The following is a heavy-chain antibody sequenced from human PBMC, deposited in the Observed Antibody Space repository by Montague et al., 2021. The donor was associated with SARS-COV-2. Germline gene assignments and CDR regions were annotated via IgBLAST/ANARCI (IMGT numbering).Heavy chain of an antibody. J-gene: IGHJ4*02. V-gene: IGHV4-39*01. CDR2: FYYSGNT. D-gene: IGHD4-17*01. Sequence: SETLSLTCTVSGGSVRSSNDCWGWIRQPPGKGLDWIANFYYSGNTYYNPSLKSRVTISVDTSNNQFSLKLSSVTAADTAVNYCARGPKMYGELADYWGQGTLVTVSS. CDR3: ARGPKMYGELADY. CDR1: GGSVRSSNDC.